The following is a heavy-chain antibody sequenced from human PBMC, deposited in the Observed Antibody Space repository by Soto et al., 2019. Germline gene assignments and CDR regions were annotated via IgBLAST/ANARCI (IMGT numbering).Heavy chain of an antibody. V-gene: IGHV4-61*01. D-gene: IGHD3-3*01. CDR3: ARGIGGITIFGVVTTYYYGMDV. Sequence: QVQLQESGPGLVKPSETLSLTCTVSGGSVSSGSYYWSWIRQPPGKGLEWIGYIYYSGSTNYNPSHKSRVTISVDTSKNQFSLKLSSVTAADTAVYYCARGIGGITIFGVVTTYYYGMDVWGQGTTVTVSS. J-gene: IGHJ6*02. CDR2: IYYSGST. CDR1: GGSVSSGSYY.